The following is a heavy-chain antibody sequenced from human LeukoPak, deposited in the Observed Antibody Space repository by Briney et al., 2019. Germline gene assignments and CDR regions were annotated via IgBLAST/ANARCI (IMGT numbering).Heavy chain of an antibody. D-gene: IGHD3-22*01. CDR1: GFTFSSYW. J-gene: IGHJ4*02. CDR3: AKRITYYYDSSGYYYFDY. Sequence: GGSLRLTCAASGFTFSSYWMSWVRQAPGKGLEWVANIKQDGSETYYVDSVKGRFTISRDNTKNSLYLQMNSLRAEDTAVYYCAKRITYYYDSSGYYYFDYWGQGTLVTVSS. CDR2: IKQDGSET. V-gene: IGHV3-7*03.